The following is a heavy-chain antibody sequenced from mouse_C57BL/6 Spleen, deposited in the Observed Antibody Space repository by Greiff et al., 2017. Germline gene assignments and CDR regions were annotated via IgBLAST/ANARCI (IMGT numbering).Heavy chain of an antibody. J-gene: IGHJ1*03. Sequence: QVQLQQPGAELVRPGTSVKLSCKASGYTFTSSWMPWVKQRPGQGLEWIGVIDPSDSYTNYNQKFKGKATLTVDTSSSTAYMQLSSLTAEDSAVYCCARGGTTVVARYWYCGVRGTRATGNGCS. V-gene: IGHV1-59*01. CDR3: ARGGTTVVARYWYCGV. CDR2: IDPSDSYT. D-gene: IGHD1-1*01. CDR1: GYTFTSSW.